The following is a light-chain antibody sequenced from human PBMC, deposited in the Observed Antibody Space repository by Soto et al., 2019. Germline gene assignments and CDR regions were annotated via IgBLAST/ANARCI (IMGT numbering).Light chain of an antibody. CDR2: KAS. CDR1: QSIFFW. Sequence: DIQMTQSPSTLSASVGDRVTITCRASQSIFFWVGWYQQKPGKAPKLLMYKASTLESGVPSRFSGSGSGTEFTLTISNLQPDDFATYYCQQYNSYPETFGQGTKVEIK. J-gene: IGKJ1*01. V-gene: IGKV1-5*03. CDR3: QQYNSYPET.